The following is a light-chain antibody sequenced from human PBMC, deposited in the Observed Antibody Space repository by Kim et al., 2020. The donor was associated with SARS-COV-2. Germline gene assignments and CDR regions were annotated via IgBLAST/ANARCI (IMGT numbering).Light chain of an antibody. Sequence: ASVGDRVTITCRASQSISTWVAWYQQKPGKAPKLLISAASSLQSGVPSRFSGSGSGTDFTLTISNLQPEDIATYYCQEANFFPTTFGQGTRLEIK. V-gene: IGKV1-12*01. CDR1: QSISTW. CDR2: AAS. CDR3: QEANFFPTT. J-gene: IGKJ5*01.